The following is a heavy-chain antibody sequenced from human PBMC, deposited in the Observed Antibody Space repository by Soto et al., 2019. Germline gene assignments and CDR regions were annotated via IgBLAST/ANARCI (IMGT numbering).Heavy chain of an antibody. CDR2: IYVTGAV. J-gene: IGHJ5*02. CDR3: ARLRIATNNYKWFDP. CDR1: GAALNSGNYC. V-gene: IGHV4-31*03. D-gene: IGHD2-21*01. Sequence: TLSLTCIVSGAALNSGNYCWSWIRQVPGKGLEWIGHIYVTGAVDYNPSLRDRITISQDTSERQFSLNLRLVTAADTAVYYCARLRIATNNYKWFDPWGQGTLVTVS.